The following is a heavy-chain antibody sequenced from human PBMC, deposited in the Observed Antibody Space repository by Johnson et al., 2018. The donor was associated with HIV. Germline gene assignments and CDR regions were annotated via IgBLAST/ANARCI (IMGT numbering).Heavy chain of an antibody. D-gene: IGHD1-7*01. CDR1: GFTFSSYD. V-gene: IGHV3-13*01. J-gene: IGHJ3*02. CDR3: ARSGRYNWNYGAFDI. Sequence: VQLVEYGGGLVQPGGSLRLSCAASGFTFSSYDMHWVRQATGKGLEWVSAIGTAGDTYYPGSVKGRFTISRENAKNSLYLQMNRRRAGDTALYYCARSGRYNWNYGAFDIWGQGTMVTVSS. CDR2: IGTAGDT.